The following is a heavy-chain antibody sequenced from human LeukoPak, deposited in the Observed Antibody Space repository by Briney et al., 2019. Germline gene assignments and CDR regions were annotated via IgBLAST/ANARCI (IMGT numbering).Heavy chain of an antibody. V-gene: IGHV4-4*02. Sequence: SGTLSLTCAVSGGSISSTMWWSWVRQPPGKGLEWIGEIYHSGSTNHNPSLKSRVTISVDKSKNQFSLKLSSVTAADTAVYYCASKEYTYGYFDYWGQGTLVTVSS. J-gene: IGHJ4*02. CDR2: IYHSGST. D-gene: IGHD5-18*01. CDR3: ASKEYTYGYFDY. CDR1: GGSISSTMW.